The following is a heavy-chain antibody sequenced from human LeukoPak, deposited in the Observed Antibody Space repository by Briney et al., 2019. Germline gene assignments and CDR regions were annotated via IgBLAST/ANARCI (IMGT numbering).Heavy chain of an antibody. CDR3: ARGGGLDV. D-gene: IGHD3-16*01. V-gene: IGHV3-7*03. CDR2: INHNGNVN. J-gene: IGHJ6*02. CDR1: GFTFSSYW. Sequence: GGSLRLSCAASGFTFSSYWMNWARQAPGKGLEWVASINHNGNVNYYVDSVKGRFTISRDNAKNSLYLQMSNLRAEVTAAYFCARGGGLDVWGQGATVTVSS.